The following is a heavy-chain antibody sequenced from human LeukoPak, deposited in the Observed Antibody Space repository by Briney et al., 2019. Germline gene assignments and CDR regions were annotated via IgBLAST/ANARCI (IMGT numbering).Heavy chain of an antibody. D-gene: IGHD4-23*01. CDR2: INHSGTI. CDR3: AGTTTVVTPGDDY. CDR1: GASFSVNN. V-gene: IGHV4-34*01. J-gene: IGHJ4*02. Sequence: PSETLSLTCAVYGASFSVNNWIWIRQPPGKGLEWIGEINHSGTITYKPSLKSRLTISADTSKNQFSLKLCSVTAADTAVYYCAGTTTVVTPGDDYWGQGTLVTVSS.